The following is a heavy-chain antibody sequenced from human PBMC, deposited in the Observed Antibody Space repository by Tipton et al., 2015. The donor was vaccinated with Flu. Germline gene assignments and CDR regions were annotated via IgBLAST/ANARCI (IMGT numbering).Heavy chain of an antibody. Sequence: QLVQSGGGLVQPGGSLRLSCAASGFSFSTYWMSWVRQAPGKGLEWVANIKHDAIEKHYVDSVKGRFTISRDNGKNSFYLQMNSLRAEDTAVYYCVRDFSPIGQLGYHGMDVWGQGTTVTVSS. CDR3: VRDFSPIGQLGYHGMDV. CDR1: GFSFSTYW. D-gene: IGHD1-1*01. J-gene: IGHJ6*02. CDR2: IKHDAIEK. V-gene: IGHV3-7*01.